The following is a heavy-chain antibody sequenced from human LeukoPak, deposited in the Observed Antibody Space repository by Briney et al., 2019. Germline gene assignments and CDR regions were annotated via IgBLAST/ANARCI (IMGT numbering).Heavy chain of an antibody. CDR2: IWFDGSHK. CDR1: GFTFSTYG. J-gene: IGHJ6*03. V-gene: IGHV3-33*01. CDR3: ARDRGYRSSWNFGKDYYMDV. D-gene: IGHD6-13*01. Sequence: PGVSLRLSCAASGFTFSTYGMHWVRQAPGKGLEWVAVIWFDGSHKYYADSVKGRFTLSRDNSKNTLYLQMNRLRVEDTAVDYCARDRGYRSSWNFGKDYYMDVWGKGTTVTVSS.